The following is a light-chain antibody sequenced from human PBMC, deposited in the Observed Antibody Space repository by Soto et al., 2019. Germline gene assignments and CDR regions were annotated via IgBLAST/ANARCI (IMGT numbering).Light chain of an antibody. Sequence: DIVLTQSPATLSLSPGERANLACGASQSVSSNYLAWYQQKPGLAPRLLIYDASSRATGIPDRFSGSGSGTDVTLTISRLEPEDVAVYYCQQYGTSPLTFGGGNKVEIK. CDR2: DAS. CDR3: QQYGTSPLT. CDR1: QSVSSNY. V-gene: IGKV3D-20*01. J-gene: IGKJ4*01.